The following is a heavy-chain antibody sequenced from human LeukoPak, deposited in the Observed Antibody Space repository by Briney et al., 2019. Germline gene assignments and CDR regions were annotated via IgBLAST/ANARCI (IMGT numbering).Heavy chain of an antibody. D-gene: IGHD3-22*01. CDR2: IKHDGSEE. CDR1: GFTFNTYR. Sequence: GGSLRLSYAASGFTFNTYRMSWVRQAPGKGLEWVANIKHDGSEENYVDSVKGRFTISRDNAKGSLSLQMNSLRGEDTAVYYCARDLYYYDSSGYYRGLDYWGQGTLVTVSS. V-gene: IGHV3-7*01. CDR3: ARDLYYYDSSGYYRGLDY. J-gene: IGHJ4*02.